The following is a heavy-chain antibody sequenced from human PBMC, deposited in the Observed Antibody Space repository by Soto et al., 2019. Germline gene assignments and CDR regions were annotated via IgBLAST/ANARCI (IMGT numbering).Heavy chain of an antibody. Sequence: PSQPLSFHCAVSGGSISSDNWWSWVRQPPGRGLEWIGEMYHSGNTNYNPSLKSRVTISVDKSKNQFSMKMTSVTAADTALYYCARASASSMLRGVIINWGQGTQVTVSS. CDR2: MYHSGNT. V-gene: IGHV4-4*02. CDR3: ARASASSMLRGVIIN. CDR1: GGSISSDNW. J-gene: IGHJ4*02. D-gene: IGHD3-10*01.